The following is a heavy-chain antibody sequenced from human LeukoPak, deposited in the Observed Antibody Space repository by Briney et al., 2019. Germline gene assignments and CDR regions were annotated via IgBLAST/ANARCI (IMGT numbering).Heavy chain of an antibody. Sequence: GGSLRLSCAASRFTFSSYGMHWVRQAPGKGLEWVAVIWYDGSNKYYADSVKGRFTISRDNSKNTLYLQMNSLRAEDTAVYYCARDWVVRGVIITHYFDYWGQGTLVTVSS. CDR2: IWYDGSNK. V-gene: IGHV3-33*01. D-gene: IGHD3-10*01. J-gene: IGHJ4*02. CDR1: RFTFSSYG. CDR3: ARDWVVRGVIITHYFDY.